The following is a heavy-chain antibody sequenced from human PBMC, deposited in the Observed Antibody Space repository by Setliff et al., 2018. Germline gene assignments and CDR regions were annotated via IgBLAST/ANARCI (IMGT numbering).Heavy chain of an antibody. CDR1: GFTFRNYG. J-gene: IGHJ6*03. V-gene: IGHV3-30*02. D-gene: IGHD3-22*01. CDR2: IRYDGNNK. CDR3: ATNPRKGRSGGYYYDDPYYFYMDV. Sequence: GGSLRLSCAASGFTFRNYGMHWVRQAPGKGLEWVAFIRYDGNNKYYADSVKGRFTISRDNAKNSLYLQLNSLRAEDTAVYYCATNPRKGRSGGYYYDDPYYFYMDVWGKGTTVTVSS.